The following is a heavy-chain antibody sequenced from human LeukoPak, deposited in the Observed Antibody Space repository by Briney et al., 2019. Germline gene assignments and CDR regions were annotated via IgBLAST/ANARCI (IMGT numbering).Heavy chain of an antibody. J-gene: IGHJ4*02. CDR2: INHRGDT. CDR3: ARGRDPF. D-gene: IGHD5-24*01. Sequence: PSETLSLTCAVYGGSFSGYYWNWIRQPPGKGLEWIGQINHRGDTDYNLSLKSRVTISVDASKSQFSLKLTSMTAADTAVYYCARGRDPFWGQGTLVTVSS. CDR1: GGSFSGYY. V-gene: IGHV4-34*01.